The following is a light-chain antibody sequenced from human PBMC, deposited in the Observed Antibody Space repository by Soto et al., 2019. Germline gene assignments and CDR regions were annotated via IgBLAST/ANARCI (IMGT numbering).Light chain of an antibody. CDR3: ASWDDSLNGWA. CDR2: EVN. V-gene: IGLV2-14*01. CDR1: SSDIGGYNY. J-gene: IGLJ3*02. Sequence: QSVLTQPASVSGSPGQSITISCTGTSSDIGGYNYVSWYQQFPGKAPKLMISEVNNRPSGVPDRFSGSKSGTSASLAITGLQSEDEAEYFCASWDDSLNGWAFGGGTKLTVL.